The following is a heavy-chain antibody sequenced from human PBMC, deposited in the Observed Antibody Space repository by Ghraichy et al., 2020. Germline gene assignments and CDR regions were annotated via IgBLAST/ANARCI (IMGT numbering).Heavy chain of an antibody. J-gene: IGHJ6*02. CDR2: IIPIFGTA. CDR1: GGTFSSYA. Sequence: SVKVSCKASGGTFSSYAISWVRQAPGQGLEWMGGIIPIFGTANYAQKFQGRVTITADESTSTAYMELSSLRSEDTAVYYCARFRGRAGYYYYYGMDVWGQGTTVTVSS. V-gene: IGHV1-69*13. CDR3: ARFRGRAGYYYYYGMDV. D-gene: IGHD3-10*01.